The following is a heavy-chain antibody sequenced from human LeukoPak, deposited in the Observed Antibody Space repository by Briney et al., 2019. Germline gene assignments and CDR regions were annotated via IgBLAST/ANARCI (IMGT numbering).Heavy chain of an antibody. CDR1: GFTFSGYW. D-gene: IGHD4-23*01. Sequence: PGGSLRLSCASSGFTFSGYWMHWVRQAPGKGLVWVSRINSDGSSTTYADSVKGRFTISRDNAKNTLYLQMNSLRAEDTAVYYCARDRAGGNSRYFDLWGRGTLATVSS. CDR2: INSDGSST. J-gene: IGHJ2*01. V-gene: IGHV3-74*01. CDR3: ARDRAGGNSRYFDL.